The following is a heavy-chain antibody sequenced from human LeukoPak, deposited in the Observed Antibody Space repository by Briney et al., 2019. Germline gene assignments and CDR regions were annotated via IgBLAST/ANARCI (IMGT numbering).Heavy chain of an antibody. CDR2: INHSGST. CDR3: ARGRKWLRSYYFDY. V-gene: IGHV4-34*01. CDR1: GGSFSGYY. D-gene: IGHD5-12*01. J-gene: IGHJ4*02. Sequence: PSETLSLTCAVYGGSFSGYYWSWIRQPPGKGLERIGEINHSGSTNYNPSLKSRVTISVDTSKNQFSLKLSSVTAADTAVYYCARGRKWLRSYYFDYWGQGTLVTVSS.